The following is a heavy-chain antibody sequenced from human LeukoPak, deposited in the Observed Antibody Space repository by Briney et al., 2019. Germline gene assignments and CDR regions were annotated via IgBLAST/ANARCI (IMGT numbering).Heavy chain of an antibody. CDR1: GASISSGSYY. V-gene: IGHV4-61*02. CDR2: MHSSGRT. Sequence: SETLSLTCTVSGASISSGSYYWTWIWQPAGKGLEWIGRMHSSGRTSYSPSLKSRVTISVDTSKNQFSLKLSSVTAADTAVYYCARDQKKYYYDSSGYHSSDFFDYWGQGTLVTVSS. D-gene: IGHD3-22*01. J-gene: IGHJ4*02. CDR3: ARDQKKYYYDSSGYHSSDFFDY.